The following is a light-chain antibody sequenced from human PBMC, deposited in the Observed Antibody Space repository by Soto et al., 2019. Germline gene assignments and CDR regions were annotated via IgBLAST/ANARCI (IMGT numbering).Light chain of an antibody. Sequence: DIQMTQSPSTLSASVGDRFTITCRASQSISSWLAWYQQKPGKAPKLLIYDASSLESGVPSRFSGSRSGTEFTLTISSLQPDDFATYYCQQYNTYSWTFDQGTKVDIK. V-gene: IGKV1-5*01. J-gene: IGKJ1*01. CDR1: QSISSW. CDR3: QQYNTYSWT. CDR2: DAS.